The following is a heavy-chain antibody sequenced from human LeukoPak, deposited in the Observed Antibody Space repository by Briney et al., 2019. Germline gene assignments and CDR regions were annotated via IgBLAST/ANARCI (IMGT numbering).Heavy chain of an antibody. V-gene: IGHV3-23*01. Sequence: PGGSLRPSCAASGFTFSSYAMSWVRQAPGKGQEWVSAISRSGGSTYYADSVKGRFTISRDNSKNTLFLQMNSLTAEDTAVYYCAKAGGSNPPYDYWGQGTLVTVSS. J-gene: IGHJ4*02. CDR2: ISRSGGST. D-gene: IGHD4-23*01. CDR1: GFTFSSYA. CDR3: AKAGGSNPPYDY.